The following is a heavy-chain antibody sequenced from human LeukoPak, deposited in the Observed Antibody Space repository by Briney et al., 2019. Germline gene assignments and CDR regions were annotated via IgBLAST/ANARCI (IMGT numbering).Heavy chain of an antibody. J-gene: IGHJ3*02. CDR3: ARDSGVPGTVWPDRGNAFDI. CDR1: GYTFTGYY. D-gene: IGHD3-10*01. Sequence: GASVKVSCKASGYTFTGYYMHWVRQAPGQGLEWMGWINPNSGGTNYAQKFQGRVTMTRDMSISTAYMELSRLRSDDTAVYYCARDSGVPGTVWPDRGNAFDIWGQGTMVTVSS. V-gene: IGHV1-2*02. CDR2: INPNSGGT.